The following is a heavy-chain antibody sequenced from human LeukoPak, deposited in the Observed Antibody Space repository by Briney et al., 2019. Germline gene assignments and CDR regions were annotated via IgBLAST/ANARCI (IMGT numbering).Heavy chain of an antibody. V-gene: IGHV3-11*01. CDR3: ARSRGYSYAYYFDY. CDR1: GFTFSDYY. J-gene: IGHJ4*02. Sequence: GGSLRLSCAASGFTFSDYYMSWIRQAPGKGLEWVSYISSSGSTIYYADSVKGRFTISRDNAKNSPYLQMNSLRAEDTAVYYCARSRGYSYAYYFDYWGQGTLVTVSS. CDR2: ISSSGSTI. D-gene: IGHD5-18*01.